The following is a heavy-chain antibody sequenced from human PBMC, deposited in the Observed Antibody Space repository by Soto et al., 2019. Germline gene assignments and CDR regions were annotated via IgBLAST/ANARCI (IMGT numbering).Heavy chain of an antibody. CDR3: AREPLYCGGDCYSDY. CDR1: GGSISSSNW. Sequence: QVQLQESGPGLVKPSGTLSLTCAVSGGSISSSNWWSWVRQPPGKGLEWIGEIYHSGSTNYNPSLKSRDTISVDKSKNQFSLKRSSVTAADTAVYYCAREPLYCGGDCYSDYWGQGTLVTVSS. V-gene: IGHV4-4*02. D-gene: IGHD2-21*02. J-gene: IGHJ4*02. CDR2: IYHSGST.